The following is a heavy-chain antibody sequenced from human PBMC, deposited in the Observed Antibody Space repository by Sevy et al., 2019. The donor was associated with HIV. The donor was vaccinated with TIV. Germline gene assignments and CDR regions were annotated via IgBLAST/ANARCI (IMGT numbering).Heavy chain of an antibody. CDR3: ATAPGYYDSAPFDY. CDR2: IKSKIDGETT. CDR1: GFTFNNAW. Sequence: GGSLRLSCAVSGFTFNNAWMNWVRQAPGTGLQWLGLIKSKIDGETTDYAAPMKGRFTISRDDSKNTLYLQMNSLKIEDTAVYYCATAPGYYDSAPFDYWGPGTLVTVSS. J-gene: IGHJ4*02. V-gene: IGHV3-15*01. D-gene: IGHD3-22*01.